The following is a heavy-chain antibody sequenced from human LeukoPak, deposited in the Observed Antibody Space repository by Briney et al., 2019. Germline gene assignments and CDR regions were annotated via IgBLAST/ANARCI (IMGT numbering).Heavy chain of an antibody. J-gene: IGHJ4*01. CDR3: AKDGYQTSGTYFDS. CDR2: ISKDGSNK. V-gene: IGHV3-30*18. Sequence: GGSLRLSCAASGFTFSTYAMHWVRQAPGKGLEWVAVISKDGSNKYYAESVKGRFTVSRDNSKNTLSLQMNSLRAEDTALYYCAKDGYQTSGTYFDSWGHGSLVTVSS. D-gene: IGHD3-10*01. CDR1: GFTFSTYA.